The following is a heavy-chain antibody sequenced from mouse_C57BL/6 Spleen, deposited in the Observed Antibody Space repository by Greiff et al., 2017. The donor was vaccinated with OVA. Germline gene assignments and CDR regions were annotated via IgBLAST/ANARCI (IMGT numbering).Heavy chain of an antibody. CDR2: IHPNSGST. V-gene: IGHV1-64*01. J-gene: IGHJ3*01. CDR1: GYTFTSYW. Sequence: QVQLQQPGAELVKPGASVKLSCKASGYTFTSYWMHWVKQRPGQGLEWIGMIHPNSGSTNYNEKFKSKATLTVDKSSSTAYMQLSSLTSEDSAVYYCARGPLYYGSSPWFAYWGQGTLVTVSA. CDR3: ARGPLYYGSSPWFAY. D-gene: IGHD1-1*01.